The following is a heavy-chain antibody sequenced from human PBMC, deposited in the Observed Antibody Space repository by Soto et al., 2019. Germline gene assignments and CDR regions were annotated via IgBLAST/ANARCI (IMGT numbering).Heavy chain of an antibody. CDR2: ISGSGVST. V-gene: IGHV3-23*01. CDR1: GLTFSSYA. CDR3: ATDYSQTGYCSAGSCYSDY. D-gene: IGHD2-15*01. J-gene: IGHJ4*02. Sequence: PGGSLRLSFAASGLTFSSYAMSWVRQAPGKGLEWVSGISGSGVSTYYADSVRGRFTISRDYSKNTLYLQMNSLRAEDTAVYFCATDYSQTGYCSAGSCYSDYWGQGTLVTVSS.